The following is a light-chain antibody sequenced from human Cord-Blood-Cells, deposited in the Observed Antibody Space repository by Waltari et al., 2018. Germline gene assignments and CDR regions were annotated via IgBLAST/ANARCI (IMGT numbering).Light chain of an antibody. V-gene: IGKV3-20*01. CDR3: QQYGSSPPYT. CDR1: QSVSRSY. Sequence: EIVLTQSPGTLSLSPGERATLSCRASQSVSRSYLAWYQQKPGQAPRLLIYGASSRATGIPERFSGSGSGTDFTLTISRMEPEDFAVYYCQQYGSSPPYTFGQGTKLESK. J-gene: IGKJ2*01. CDR2: GAS.